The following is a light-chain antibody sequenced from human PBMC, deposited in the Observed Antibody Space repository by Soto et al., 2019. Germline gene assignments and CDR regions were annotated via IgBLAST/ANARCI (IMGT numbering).Light chain of an antibody. V-gene: IGKV3-11*01. J-gene: IGKJ4*01. Sequence: EIVSTQSPGTLSLSPGERATLSCRASQSVSSYLAWYQQKPGQAPRLLIYDASNRATGIPARFSGSGSGTDFTLTISSLEPEDFAVYYCQQRSNWPPTFGGGTKVDIK. CDR2: DAS. CDR1: QSVSSY. CDR3: QQRSNWPPT.